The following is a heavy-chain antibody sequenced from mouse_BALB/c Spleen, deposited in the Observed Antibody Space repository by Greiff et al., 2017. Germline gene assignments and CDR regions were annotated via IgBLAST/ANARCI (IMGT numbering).Heavy chain of an antibody. Sequence: QVQLKQSGAELMKPGASVKISCKATGYTFSSYWIEWVKQRPGHGLEWIGEILPGSGSTNYNEKFKGKATFTADTSSNTAYMQLSSLTSEDSAVYYCARYGNYYGFAYWGQGTLVTVSA. D-gene: IGHD2-1*01. CDR3: ARYGNYYGFAY. V-gene: IGHV1-9*01. CDR1: GYTFSSYW. J-gene: IGHJ3*01. CDR2: ILPGSGST.